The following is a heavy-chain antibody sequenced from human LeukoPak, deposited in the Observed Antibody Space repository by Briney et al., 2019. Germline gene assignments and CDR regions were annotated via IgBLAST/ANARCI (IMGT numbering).Heavy chain of an antibody. CDR2: ISSSSSYI. D-gene: IGHD2-15*01. CDR1: GFTFSSYS. V-gene: IGHV3-21*01. Sequence: GRSLRLSCAASGFTFSSYSMNWVRQTPGKGLEWVSSISSSSSYIYDPDSVKGRFTISRDNAKNSLYLQMNSLRAEDTAVYYCARDEQADSTPDGMDVWGQGTTVTVSS. CDR3: ARDEQADSTPDGMDV. J-gene: IGHJ6*02.